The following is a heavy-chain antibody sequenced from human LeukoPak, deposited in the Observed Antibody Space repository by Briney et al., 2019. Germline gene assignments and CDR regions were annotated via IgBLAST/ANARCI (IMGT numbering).Heavy chain of an antibody. V-gene: IGHV5-51*01. D-gene: IGHD2-2*01. CDR2: IYPGDSDT. CDR3: ARSRRYCSSTSCKGDWFDP. J-gene: IGHJ5*02. Sequence: GESLKISCKGSGYSFTSYWIGWVRQMPGKGLEWMGIIYPGDSDTRYSPSFQGQVTISADKSISTAYLQWSSLKASDTAMYYCARSRRYCSSTSCKGDWFDPRGQGTLVTVSS. CDR1: GYSFTSYW.